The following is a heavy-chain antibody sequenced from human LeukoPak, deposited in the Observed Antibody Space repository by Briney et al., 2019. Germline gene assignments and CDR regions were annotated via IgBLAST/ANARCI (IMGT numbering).Heavy chain of an antibody. V-gene: IGHV1-69*04. D-gene: IGHD6-13*01. CDR1: GGTFSSYA. CDR3: AGHSSSWYLWFDP. Sequence: AASVKVSCKASGGTFSSYAISWVRQAPGQGLEWMGRIIPILGIANYAQKFQGRVTITADKSTSTAYMELSSLRSADTAVYYCAGHSSSWYLWFDPWGQGTLVTVSS. J-gene: IGHJ5*02. CDR2: IIPILGIA.